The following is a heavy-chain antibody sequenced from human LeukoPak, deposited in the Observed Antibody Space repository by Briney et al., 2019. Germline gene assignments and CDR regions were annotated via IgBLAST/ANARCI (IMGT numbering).Heavy chain of an antibody. Sequence: PSQTPSLTCTVSGGSIGSGSYYWSWIRQPAGKGLEWIGRIYTSGSTNYNPSLKSRVTISVDTSKNQFSLKLSSVTAADTAVYYCARVHGAAEFDYWGQGTLVTVSS. D-gene: IGHD4-17*01. CDR1: GGSIGSGSYY. V-gene: IGHV4-61*02. CDR3: ARVHGAAEFDY. J-gene: IGHJ4*02. CDR2: IYTSGST.